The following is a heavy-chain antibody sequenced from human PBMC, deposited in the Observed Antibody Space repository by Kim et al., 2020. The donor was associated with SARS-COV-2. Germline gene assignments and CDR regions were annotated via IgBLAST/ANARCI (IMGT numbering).Heavy chain of an antibody. V-gene: IGHV5-10-1*01. D-gene: IGHD4-17*01. CDR1: GYTFSSHW. Sequence: GESLKISCTGSGYTFSSHWITWVRQMPVKGLEWMGRIDLRDSYTTYSPSFQGHVSISADKSINTAYLQWTSLKASDTAIYYCARGSDYDYWGQGTLVTVS. CDR3: ARGSDYDY. CDR2: IDLRDSYT. J-gene: IGHJ4*02.